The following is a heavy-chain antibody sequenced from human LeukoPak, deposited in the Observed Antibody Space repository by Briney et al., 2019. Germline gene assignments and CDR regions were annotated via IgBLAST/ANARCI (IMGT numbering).Heavy chain of an antibody. Sequence: GGSLRLSCAASGFTFSSYAMHWVRQAPGKGLEWVSGISWNSGSIGYADSVKGRFTISRDNAKNSLYLQMNSLRAEDTALYYCAKDRIAAAGIGRYFDYWGQGTLVTVSS. CDR2: ISWNSGSI. J-gene: IGHJ4*02. V-gene: IGHV3-9*01. CDR1: GFTFSSYA. CDR3: AKDRIAAAGIGRYFDY. D-gene: IGHD6-13*01.